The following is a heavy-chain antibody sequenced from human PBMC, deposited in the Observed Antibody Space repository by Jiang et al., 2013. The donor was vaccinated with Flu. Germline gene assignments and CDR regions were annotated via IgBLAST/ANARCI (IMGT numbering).Heavy chain of an antibody. CDR3: AGQTPHSGGGYIPY. CDR1: GGSIYGYY. V-gene: IGHV4-59*08. CDR2: VYHTGNT. J-gene: IGHJ4*02. Sequence: GLVKPSETLSLTCTVSGGSIYGYYWTWVRQPPGKGLDWIGSVYHTGNTNYNPSLKSRVTISIDMSESQFSLKLTSVTAADTAVYYCAGQTPHSGGGYIPYWGQGTLVSVSS. D-gene: IGHD2-15*01.